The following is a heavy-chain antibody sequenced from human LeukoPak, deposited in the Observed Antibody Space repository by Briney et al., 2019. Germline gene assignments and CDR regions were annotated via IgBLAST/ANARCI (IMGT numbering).Heavy chain of an antibody. CDR1: GFTFSSYG. CDR3: AKSGHCSSTSCPEDYFDC. V-gene: IGHV3-30*18. J-gene: IGHJ4*02. D-gene: IGHD2-2*01. Sequence: GGSLRLSCAASGFTFSSYGMHWVRQAPGKGLEWVAVISYDGSNKYYADSVKGRFTISRDNSKNTLYLQMNSLRAEDTAVYYCAKSGHCSSTSCPEDYFDCWGQGTLVTVSS. CDR2: ISYDGSNK.